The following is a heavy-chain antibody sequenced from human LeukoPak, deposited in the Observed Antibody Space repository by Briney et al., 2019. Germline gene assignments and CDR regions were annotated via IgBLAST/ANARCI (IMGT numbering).Heavy chain of an antibody. CDR1: GFTFTTYA. V-gene: IGHV3-23*01. CDR3: VPRESSMAAT. CDR2: LSGSGHNT. J-gene: IGHJ4*02. Sequence: GGSLRLSCVASGFTFTTYAMSWVRQAPGKGLEWVSTLSGSGHNTYYADSVKGRFTISRDNSKNTLYLQMNNLRAEDTAVYYCVPRESSMAATWGQGTLVTVSS. D-gene: IGHD6-6*01.